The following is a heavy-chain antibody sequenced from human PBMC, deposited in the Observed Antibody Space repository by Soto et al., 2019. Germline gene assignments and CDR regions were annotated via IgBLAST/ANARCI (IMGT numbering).Heavy chain of an antibody. CDR3: AREKEVYDSSPGYYYFMAV. J-gene: IGHJ6*02. V-gene: IGHV3-11*01. Sequence: GSLRLSCAASGFTLSDDYMSWIRQAPGKGLEWVSYISSSSSTIYYADSVKGRFTISRDNAKNSLYLQMNSLRAEDTAVYYCAREKEVYDSSPGYYYFMAVRGQGTTVTVSS. CDR2: ISSSSSTI. D-gene: IGHD3-22*01. CDR1: GFTLSDDY.